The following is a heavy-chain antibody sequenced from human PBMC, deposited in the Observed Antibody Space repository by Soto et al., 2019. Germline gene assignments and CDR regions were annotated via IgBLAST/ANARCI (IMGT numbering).Heavy chain of an antibody. J-gene: IGHJ4*02. CDR3: ARVGCSSTSCYRGFGEFDY. Sequence: PGGSLRLSCAASGFTFSSYAMHWVRQAPGKGLEWVAVISYDGSNKYYADSVKGRFTISRDNSKNTLYLQMNSLRAEDTAVYYCARVGCSSTSCYRGFGEFDYWGQGTLVTVSS. CDR1: GFTFSSYA. V-gene: IGHV3-30-3*01. D-gene: IGHD2-2*02. CDR2: ISYDGSNK.